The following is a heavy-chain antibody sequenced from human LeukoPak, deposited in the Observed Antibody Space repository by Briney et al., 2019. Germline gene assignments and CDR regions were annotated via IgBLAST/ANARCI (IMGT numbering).Heavy chain of an antibody. CDR1: GFTFSSYN. J-gene: IGHJ4*02. Sequence: GGSLRLICAVSGFTFSSYNMNWVRQAPGKGLEWVAYIRRSGNPIYYADSVKGRFTISRDNAKNSLYLQMNSLRDEDTAVYYCVRDPDALDYWGQGTPVTVSS. V-gene: IGHV3-48*02. CDR2: IRRSGNPI. CDR3: VRDPDALDY.